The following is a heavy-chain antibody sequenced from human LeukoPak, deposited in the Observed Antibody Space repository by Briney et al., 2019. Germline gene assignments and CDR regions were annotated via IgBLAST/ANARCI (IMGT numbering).Heavy chain of an antibody. CDR1: GFTFSTYT. CDR2: IGSSGGGI. CDR3: AIDPNWGTHS. V-gene: IGHV3-23*01. J-gene: IGHJ5*01. Sequence: GGSLRLSCAASGFTFSTYTMYWVRHPPGKRLEWVSIIGSSGGGIHYADSVKGRFTISRDNSKNALYLQMNSLRVEDTAVYYCAIDPNWGTHSRGQGVLVTVSS. D-gene: IGHD7-27*01.